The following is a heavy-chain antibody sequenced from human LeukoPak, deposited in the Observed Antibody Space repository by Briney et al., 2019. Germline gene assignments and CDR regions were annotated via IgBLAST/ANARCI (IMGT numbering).Heavy chain of an antibody. CDR1: GYILTNNW. CDR3: ARRGIAARPNYYYYYMDV. Sequence: GESLKISCKISGYILTNNWIGWVRQVPGKGLEWMGLIYPGDSNTRYSPSFQGQVTISVDKSISTAYLQWSSLKASDTAMYYCARRGIAARPNYYYYYMDVWGKGTTVTVSS. J-gene: IGHJ6*03. CDR2: IYPGDSNT. D-gene: IGHD6-6*01. V-gene: IGHV5-51*01.